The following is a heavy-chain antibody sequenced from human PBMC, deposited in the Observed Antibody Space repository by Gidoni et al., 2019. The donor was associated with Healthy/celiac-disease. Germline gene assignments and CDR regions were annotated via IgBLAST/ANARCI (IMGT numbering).Heavy chain of an antibody. CDR1: GFTFSRYG. D-gene: IGHD5-12*01. CDR3: ARDGPIVATIWGVDY. CDR2: IWYDGSNK. V-gene: IGHV3-33*01. J-gene: IGHJ4*02. Sequence: QVQLVESGGGVVQPGRSLRLSCAASGFTFSRYGRHWVRQAPGKGLEGVAVIWYDGSNKYYADSVKGRFTISRDNSKNTLYLQMNSLRAEDTAVYYCARDGPIVATIWGVDYWGQGTLVTVSS.